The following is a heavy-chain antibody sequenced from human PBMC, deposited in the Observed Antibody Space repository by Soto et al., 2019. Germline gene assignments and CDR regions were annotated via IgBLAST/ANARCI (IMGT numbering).Heavy chain of an antibody. CDR3: AKDHGMDV. V-gene: IGHV3-23*01. CDR2: ISGSGGST. CDR1: GFTFSDYA. Sequence: PGGSLRLSCAASGFTFSDYAMAWVRQPPGKGLEWVSSISGSGGSTYYADSVKGRCTVSRDNSKNTVYLQMKSLRAEDTAVYYCAKDHGMDVRGQGATVTVSS. J-gene: IGHJ6*02.